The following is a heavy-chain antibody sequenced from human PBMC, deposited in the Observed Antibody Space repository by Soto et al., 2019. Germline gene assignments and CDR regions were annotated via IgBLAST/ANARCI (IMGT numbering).Heavy chain of an antibody. D-gene: IGHD2-21*02. CDR3: AINRGVVVTALPFDP. CDR1: GGTFSSYT. V-gene: IGHV1-69*02. CDR2: IIPILGIA. J-gene: IGHJ5*02. Sequence: GASVKVSCKASGGTFSSYTISWVRQAPGQGLEWMGRIIPILGIANYAQKFQGRVTITADKSTSTAYMELSSLRSEDTAVYYCAINRGVVVTALPFDPWGQGTLVTVSS.